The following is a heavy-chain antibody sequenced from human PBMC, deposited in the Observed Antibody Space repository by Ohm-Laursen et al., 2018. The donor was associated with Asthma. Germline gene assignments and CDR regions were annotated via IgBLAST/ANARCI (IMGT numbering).Heavy chain of an antibody. V-gene: IGHV3-21*01. CDR1: GYTFSRYS. CDR3: ARDAGLGSYFDY. J-gene: IGHJ4*02. Sequence: SLRLSCAASGYTFSRYSIHWVRQIPGKGLEWVASISTASSFIYYADSVRGRFTTSRDNARNSVYLQMNSLRAEDTAVYYCARDAGLGSYFDYWGQGTLVTVSS. CDR2: ISTASSFI. D-gene: IGHD7-27*01.